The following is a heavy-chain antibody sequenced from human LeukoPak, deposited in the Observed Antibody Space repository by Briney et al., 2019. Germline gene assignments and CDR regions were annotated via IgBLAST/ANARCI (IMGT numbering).Heavy chain of an antibody. CDR3: ARLNDDYGGTFFDY. J-gene: IGHJ4*02. Sequence: SEPLSLTCTVSGGSISSYYWSWVRQPPGKGLEWIGYIYYSGSTTYNPSLNTRVPISVATSKNQFCLKLSSVTAADTAVYYCARLNDDYGGTFFDYWGQGTLVTVSS. CDR2: IYYSGST. D-gene: IGHD4-23*01. V-gene: IGHV4-59*01. CDR1: GGSISSYY.